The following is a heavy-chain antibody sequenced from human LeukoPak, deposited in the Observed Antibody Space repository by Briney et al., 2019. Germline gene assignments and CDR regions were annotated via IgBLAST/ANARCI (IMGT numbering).Heavy chain of an antibody. Sequence: SVNVSCMASGFTFTSSAMQWVRQARGQRLEWIGWIVVGSGNTNYAQKFQERVTITRDMSTSTAYMELSSLRSEDTAVYYCATNVAATGYYYGMDVWGQGTTVTVSS. D-gene: IGHD2-15*01. CDR3: ATNVAATGYYYGMDV. CDR2: IVVGSGNT. CDR1: GFTFTSSA. V-gene: IGHV1-58*02. J-gene: IGHJ6*02.